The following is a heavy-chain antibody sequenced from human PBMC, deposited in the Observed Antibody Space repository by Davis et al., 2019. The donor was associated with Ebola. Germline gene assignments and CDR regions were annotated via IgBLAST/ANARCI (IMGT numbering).Heavy chain of an antibody. J-gene: IGHJ6*02. D-gene: IGHD2-2*01. Sequence: GESLKISCAASGFTFSDYYMSWIRQAPGKGLEWVSYISSSGSTIYYADSVKGRFTISRDNAKNSLYLQMNSLRAEDTAVYYCARGVVVPAGYYYYGMDVWGQGTTVTVSS. V-gene: IGHV3-11*04. CDR1: GFTFSDYY. CDR2: ISSSGSTI. CDR3: ARGVVVPAGYYYYGMDV.